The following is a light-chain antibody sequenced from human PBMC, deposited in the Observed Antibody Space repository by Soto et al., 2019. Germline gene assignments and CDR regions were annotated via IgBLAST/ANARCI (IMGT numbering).Light chain of an antibody. J-gene: IGKJ4*01. Sequence: DLQMTQSPSSLSASVGDRVTITCRASQSISSYLNWYQQKPGKAPKLLIYAASSLQSGVPSRFSGSGSGTDFTLTISSLQPEDFATYYCQQSSSTPLTFGGGTKVEIK. V-gene: IGKV1-39*01. CDR1: QSISSY. CDR2: AAS. CDR3: QQSSSTPLT.